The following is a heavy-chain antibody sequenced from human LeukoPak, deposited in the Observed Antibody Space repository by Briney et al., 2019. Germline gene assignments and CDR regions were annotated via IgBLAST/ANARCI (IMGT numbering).Heavy chain of an antibody. V-gene: IGHV3-9*01. CDR3: TKDYESYYGSGTLLED. D-gene: IGHD3-10*01. CDR2: ISWDTPAT. Sequence: PGRSLRLSCAASGSTFDAYAMRSARQPPGKGLEWVSCISWDTPATAHPDSVKGRFTISRANAKNSLYLKMRRLRAEDTALYYCTKDYESYYGSGTLLEDWGQGTLVTVSS. J-gene: IGHJ4*02. CDR1: GSTFDAYA.